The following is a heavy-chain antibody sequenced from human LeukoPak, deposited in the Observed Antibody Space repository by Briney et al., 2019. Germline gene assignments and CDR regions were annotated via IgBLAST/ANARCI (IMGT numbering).Heavy chain of an antibody. CDR3: AREGSYCVGGDCYSFDF. CDR1: GYRFISHY. V-gene: IGHV1-2*02. Sequence: ASVKVSCKASGYRFISHYIHWVRQAPGQGPEWLGWMHAGNGNTRYPEKFEGRVTMTRDTSSNTAYMDLTSLRSDDTAVYYCAREGSYCVGGDCYSFDFRGQGTLVTVSS. CDR2: MHAGNGNT. J-gene: IGHJ4*02. D-gene: IGHD2-21*02.